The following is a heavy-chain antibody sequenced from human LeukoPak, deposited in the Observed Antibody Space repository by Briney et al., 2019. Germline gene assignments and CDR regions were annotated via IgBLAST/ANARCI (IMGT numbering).Heavy chain of an antibody. CDR3: ASSHGYYFFDY. CDR2: IYYSGST. V-gene: IGHV4-39*01. Sequence: SETLSLTCTVSGGSISSSSYYWGWSRQPPGKGLEWIGSIYYSGSTYYNPSLKSRVTISVDTSKNQFSLKLSSVTAADTAVYYCASSHGYYFFDYWGQGTLVTVSS. J-gene: IGHJ4*02. CDR1: GGSISSSSYY. D-gene: IGHD5-24*01.